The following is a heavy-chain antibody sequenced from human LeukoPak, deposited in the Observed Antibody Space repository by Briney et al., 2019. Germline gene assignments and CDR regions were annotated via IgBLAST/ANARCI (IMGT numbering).Heavy chain of an antibody. Sequence: PGGSLRLSCAASGFTFSSYEMNWVRQAPGKGLEWVGRVKRKSDGGTADYAAPVEGRFTISRDDSKNTLYLQINSLKTEDTAIYYCIAFESGRYHWGQGTLVTVSS. CDR2: VKRKSDGGTA. CDR1: GFTFSSYE. V-gene: IGHV3-15*01. J-gene: IGHJ5*02. CDR3: IAFESGRYH. D-gene: IGHD2-15*01.